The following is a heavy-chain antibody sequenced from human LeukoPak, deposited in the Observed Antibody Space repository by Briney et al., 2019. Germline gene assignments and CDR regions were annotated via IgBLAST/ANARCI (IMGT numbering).Heavy chain of an antibody. V-gene: IGHV1-69*13. D-gene: IGHD6-13*01. CDR2: IIPIFGTA. CDR3: ASSRVAAAGDYYYYMDV. J-gene: IGHJ6*03. Sequence: SVKVSCKASGGTFSSYAISWVRQAPGQGLEWMGGIIPIFGTANYAQKFQGRVTITADESTSTAYMELSSLRSEDTAVYYCASSRVAAAGDYYYYMDVWGKGTTVTVSS. CDR1: GGTFSSYA.